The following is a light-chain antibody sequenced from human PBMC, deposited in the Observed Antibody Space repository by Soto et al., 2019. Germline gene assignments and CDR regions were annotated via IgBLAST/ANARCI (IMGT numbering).Light chain of an antibody. CDR3: QVWDSTTVV. J-gene: IGLJ3*02. CDR2: SDT. V-gene: IGLV3-9*01. CDR1: NIGSKI. Sequence: SYELTQPLSVSVALGQTARITCGGNNIGSKIVHWYQQKQGQAPALVIYSDTNRPSGIPERFSGSNSGNTATLPISRAQAGDEADYYCQVWDSTTVVFGGGTQLTVL.